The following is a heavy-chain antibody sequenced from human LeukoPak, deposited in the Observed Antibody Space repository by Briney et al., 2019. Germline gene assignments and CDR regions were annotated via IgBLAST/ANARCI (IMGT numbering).Heavy chain of an antibody. Sequence: PSETLSLTCTVSGGSISSSSYYWGWIRQPPGKGLEWIGSIYYSGSTYYNPSLKSRVTISVDTSKNQFSLKLSSVTAADTAVYYCARHGGRWSWLQLDARLDYWGQGTLVTVSS. J-gene: IGHJ4*02. CDR2: IYYSGST. CDR1: GGSISSSSYY. D-gene: IGHD2-21*02. CDR3: ARHGGRWSWLQLDARLDY. V-gene: IGHV4-39*01.